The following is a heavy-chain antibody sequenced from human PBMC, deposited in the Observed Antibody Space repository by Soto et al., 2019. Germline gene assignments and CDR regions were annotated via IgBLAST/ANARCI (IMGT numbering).Heavy chain of an antibody. D-gene: IGHD4-4*01. J-gene: IGHJ5*02. CDR1: GGTLRTYT. CDR3: AGDPDSHYNDSHASSYP. CDR2: IIPIIGII. Sequence: GASVKVSCKASGGTLRTYTITWVRQAPGQGLEWMGRIIPIIGIINYAQKFQGRVTISADKFTGTAYMELTGLRSDDTAVYYCAGDPDSHYNDSHASSYPWGQGTLVTVSS. V-gene: IGHV1-69*04.